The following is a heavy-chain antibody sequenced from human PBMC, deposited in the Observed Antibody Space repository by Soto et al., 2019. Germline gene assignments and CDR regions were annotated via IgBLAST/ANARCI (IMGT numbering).Heavy chain of an antibody. Sequence: ASVKVSCKASGYTFTSYYMHWVRQAPGQGLEWMGIINPSGGSTSYAQKFQGRVTMTRDTSTSTVYMELSSLRSEDTAVYYCARDWILAVAEPTFDYWGQGTLVTVSS. J-gene: IGHJ4*02. CDR1: GYTFTSYY. V-gene: IGHV1-46*01. CDR3: ARDWILAVAEPTFDY. CDR2: INPSGGST. D-gene: IGHD6-19*01.